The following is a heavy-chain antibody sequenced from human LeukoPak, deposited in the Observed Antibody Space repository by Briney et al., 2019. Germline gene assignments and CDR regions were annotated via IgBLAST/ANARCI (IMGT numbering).Heavy chain of an antibody. CDR3: ARQEVVGATGGDY. J-gene: IGHJ4*02. CDR2: IYYSGST. Sequence: PPETLSLTCTVSGGSISSSSYYWGWIRQPPGKGLEWIGSIYYSGSTYYNPSLKSRVTISVDTSKNQFSLKLSSVTAADTAVYYCARQEVVGATGGDYWGQGTLVTVSS. D-gene: IGHD1-26*01. CDR1: GGSISSSSYY. V-gene: IGHV4-39*01.